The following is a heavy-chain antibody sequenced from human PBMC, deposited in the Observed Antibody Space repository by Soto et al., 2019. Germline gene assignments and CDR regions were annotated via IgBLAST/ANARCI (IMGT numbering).Heavy chain of an antibody. CDR2: ISGYNGNT. D-gene: IGHD3-10*01. CDR1: GYTFTSYG. Sequence: QVQLVQSGAEVKKPGASVKVSCKASGYTFTSYGITWVRQAPGQGLEWMGWISGYNGNTNYAQKFQGRVTMTTDTSTSTAYMELRSLRYDDTAVHYCARGGSGSYTSWFDPWGQGTLVTVSS. J-gene: IGHJ5*02. V-gene: IGHV1-18*01. CDR3: ARGGSGSYTSWFDP.